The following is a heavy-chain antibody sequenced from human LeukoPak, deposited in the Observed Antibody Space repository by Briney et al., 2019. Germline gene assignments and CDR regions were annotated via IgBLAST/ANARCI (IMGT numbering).Heavy chain of an antibody. CDR1: GYTFTSYG. J-gene: IGHJ3*02. D-gene: IGHD4-17*01. CDR2: ISAYNGNT. CDR3: ARGRGYYGDYVPFDI. V-gene: IGHV1-18*01. Sequence: ASVKVSCKASGYTFTSYGISWVRQAPGQGLEWMGWISAYNGNTNYAQKLQGRVTMTTDTSTSTAYMELRSLRSDDTAVYYCARGRGYYGDYVPFDIWGQGTMVTVSS.